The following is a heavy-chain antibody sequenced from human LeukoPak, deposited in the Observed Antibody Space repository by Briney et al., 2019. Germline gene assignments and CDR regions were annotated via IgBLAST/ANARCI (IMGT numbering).Heavy chain of an antibody. D-gene: IGHD2-15*01. CDR2: INAGNGNT. J-gene: IGHJ4*02. Sequence: ASVKVSCKAPGYTFTSYAMNWVRQAPGQRLEWMGWINAGNGNTKYSQKFQGRVTITRDTSASTAYMELSSLRSEDTAVYYCARAEMVVAATYYFDYWGQGTMVTVSS. CDR3: ARAEMVVAATYYFDY. V-gene: IGHV1-3*01. CDR1: GYTFTSYA.